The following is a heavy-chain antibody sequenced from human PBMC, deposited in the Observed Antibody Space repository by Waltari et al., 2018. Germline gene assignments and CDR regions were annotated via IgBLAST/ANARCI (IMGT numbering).Heavy chain of an antibody. CDR1: GGSISSYY. CDR3: ARGGKGFDP. D-gene: IGHD3-16*01. J-gene: IGHJ5*02. V-gene: IGHV4-59*01. Sequence: QVQLQESGPGLVKPSETLSLTCTVSGGSISSYYWSWIRQPPGKGPEWIGYINYIGGTIYNPSLKSRVTTSVDTSKNQFSRKLSSGTAADTTVYDCARGGKGFDPWGQGTLVTVSS. CDR2: INYIGGT.